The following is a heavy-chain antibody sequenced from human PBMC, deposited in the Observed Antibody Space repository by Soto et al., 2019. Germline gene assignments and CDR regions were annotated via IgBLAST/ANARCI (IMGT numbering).Heavy chain of an antibody. J-gene: IGHJ3*02. V-gene: IGHV5-51*01. CDR3: ARPFNYYYDSSAPAPAFDI. D-gene: IGHD3-22*01. Sequence: PGESLKISCKGSGYSFTSYWIGWVRQMPGKGLEWMGIIYPGDSDTRYSPSFQGQVTISADKPISTAYLQWSSLKASDTAMYYCARPFNYYYDSSAPAPAFDIWGQGTMVTVSS. CDR1: GYSFTSYW. CDR2: IYPGDSDT.